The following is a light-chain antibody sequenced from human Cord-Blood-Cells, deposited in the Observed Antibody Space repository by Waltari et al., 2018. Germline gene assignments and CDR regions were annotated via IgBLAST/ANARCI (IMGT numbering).Light chain of an antibody. CDR3: QQYNSYWT. J-gene: IGKJ1*01. V-gene: IGKV1-5*03. CDR1: QTSSSW. CDR2: KAS. Sequence: DIQMTQSPSTLSASVGDRVTITCRARQTSSSWLAWYKQKPGKAPKLLIYKASSLDSGVPSRFRGSGSGTEFTLTISSLQPDEFATYYCQQYNSYWTFGQGTKVEIK.